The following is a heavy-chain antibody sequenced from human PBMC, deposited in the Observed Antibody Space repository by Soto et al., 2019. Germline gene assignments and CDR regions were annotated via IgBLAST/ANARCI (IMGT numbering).Heavy chain of an antibody. D-gene: IGHD3-16*01. V-gene: IGHV3-48*01. CDR3: ARDGELMLTFGGVILNYYYYYMDV. Sequence: GGSLRLSCAASGFTFSSYSMNWVRHAPGKGLEWVSYISSSSSTIYYADSVKGRFTISRDNAKNSLYLQMNSLRAEDTAVYYCARDGELMLTFGGVILNYYYYYMDVWAKGTTVTVSS. J-gene: IGHJ6*03. CDR1: GFTFSSYS. CDR2: ISSSSSTI.